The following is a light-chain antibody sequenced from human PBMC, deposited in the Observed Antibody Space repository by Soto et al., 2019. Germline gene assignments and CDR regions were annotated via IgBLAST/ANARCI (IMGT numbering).Light chain of an antibody. J-gene: IGKJ5*01. CDR3: QQYGSSAPNT. Sequence: EIVLTQSPDTLSLSPGEGATLSCRASQSVSSNYLAWYQQKPGQAPRLLIYCASSRATGIPDRFSGSGSGTDFTLTISRLEPEDFAMYYCQQYGSSAPNTFGQGTRLEIE. V-gene: IGKV3-20*01. CDR2: CAS. CDR1: QSVSSNY.